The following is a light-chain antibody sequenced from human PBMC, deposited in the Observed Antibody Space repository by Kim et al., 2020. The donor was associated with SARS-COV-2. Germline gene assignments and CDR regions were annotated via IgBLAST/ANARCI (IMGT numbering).Light chain of an antibody. CDR3: NSRDSSGNHVV. V-gene: IGLV3-19*01. CDR1: SLRSYY. J-gene: IGLJ2*01. Sequence: SSELTQDPAVSVALGQTVRITCQGDSLRSYYASWYQQKPGQAPVLVIYGKNNRPSGLPDRFSGSSSGNTASLTITGAQAEDEADYYCNSRDSSGNHVVFGGGTQRTVL. CDR2: GKN.